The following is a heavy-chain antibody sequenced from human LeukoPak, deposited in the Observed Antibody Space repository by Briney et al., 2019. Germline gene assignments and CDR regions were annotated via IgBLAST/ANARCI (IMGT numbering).Heavy chain of an antibody. J-gene: IGHJ4*02. D-gene: IGHD1-26*01. CDR3: ARVLVSGSKNDY. Sequence: ASVKVSCKASGYTFTGYYMHWVRQAPGQGLEWMGWINPNSGGTNYAQKFQGRVTMTRDTSISTAYMELSRLRSDDTAVYYCARVLVSGSKNDYWGQGTLVTVSS. CDR1: GYTFTGYY. CDR2: INPNSGGT. V-gene: IGHV1-2*02.